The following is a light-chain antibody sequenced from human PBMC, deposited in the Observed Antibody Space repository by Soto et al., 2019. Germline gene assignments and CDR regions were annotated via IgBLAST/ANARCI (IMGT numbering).Light chain of an antibody. Sequence: DIEMTQSPSTLSASVGDRFTLTGRASQRIGTNLNWYQQRPGKAPKLLIYAVSSLQSGVSSRFSGSGSGTDFTLSINSLQREDFATYYCQQTYSAPPLFGQGTKVDI. J-gene: IGKJ1*01. CDR1: QRIGTN. CDR2: AVS. CDR3: QQTYSAPPL. V-gene: IGKV1-39*01.